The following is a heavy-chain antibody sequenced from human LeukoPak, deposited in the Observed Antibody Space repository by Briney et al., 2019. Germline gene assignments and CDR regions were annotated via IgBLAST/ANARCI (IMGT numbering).Heavy chain of an antibody. CDR2: ISSDGGTT. CDR1: GFTFSTYP. V-gene: IGHV3-64*01. J-gene: IGHJ3*02. D-gene: IGHD3/OR15-3a*01. CDR3: ARALRPVAGPHDFYDI. Sequence: GGSLRLSCAASGFTFSTYPMHWVRQAPGRRLEYVSAISSDGGTTYYVNSVKARFTISRDNSKNTLYLQMGSLRPEDMAVYYCARALRPVAGPHDFYDIWGQGTMVTVSS.